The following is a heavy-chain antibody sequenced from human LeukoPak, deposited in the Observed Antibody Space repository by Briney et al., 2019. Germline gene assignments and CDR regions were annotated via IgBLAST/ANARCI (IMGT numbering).Heavy chain of an antibody. CDR3: ARGISEADYGGNSDIDY. CDR2: IYSGGET. CDR1: GDSISSSHYY. V-gene: IGHV4-39*02. D-gene: IGHD4-23*01. J-gene: IGHJ4*02. Sequence: SETLSLTCTVSGDSISSSHYYWGWIRQSPGKGLEWIGSIYSGGETHYNPSLNSRVTIFLDTSKNRFSLNLISVTATDTAVYYCARGISEADYGGNSDIDYWGQGTLVTVSS.